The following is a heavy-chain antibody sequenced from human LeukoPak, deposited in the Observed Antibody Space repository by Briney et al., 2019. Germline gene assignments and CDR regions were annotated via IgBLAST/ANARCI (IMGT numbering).Heavy chain of an antibody. J-gene: IGHJ4*02. Sequence: PGGSLRPSCAASGFTFSSYGMHWVRQAPGKGLEWVAVIWYDGSNKYYADSVKGRFTISRDNSKNTLYVQMNSLRAEDTAVYYCAKPRTYYDILTAIDYWGQGTLVTVSS. CDR1: GFTFSSYG. CDR3: AKPRTYYDILTAIDY. V-gene: IGHV3-33*06. CDR2: IWYDGSNK. D-gene: IGHD3-9*01.